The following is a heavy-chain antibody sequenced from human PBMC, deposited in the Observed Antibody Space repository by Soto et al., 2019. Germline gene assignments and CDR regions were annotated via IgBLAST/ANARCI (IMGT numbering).Heavy chain of an antibody. CDR3: ASSRRDGYNSGWYFDL. CDR1: GAPITINY. V-gene: IGHV4-59*01. D-gene: IGHD5-12*01. CDR2: IYYSGST. Sequence: SETLSLTCTVSGAPITINYWSWIRQAPGKGLEWIGYIYYSGSTTYNPSLKSRVTMSADTSKDQFSLKLNSVTAADTAVYYCASSRRDGYNSGWYFDLWGRGTLVTVSS. J-gene: IGHJ2*01.